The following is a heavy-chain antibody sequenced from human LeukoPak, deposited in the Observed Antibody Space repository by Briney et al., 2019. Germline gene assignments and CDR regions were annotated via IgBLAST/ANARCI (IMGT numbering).Heavy chain of an antibody. CDR2: ISSSSSSTI. V-gene: IGHV3-48*02. J-gene: IGHJ3*02. Sequence: PGGSLRLSCAASGFTLSSYSMNWVRQAPGKGLEWVSYISSSSSSTIYYADSVKGRFTISRDNAKNSLYLQMNSLRDEDTAVYYCAKEGSDAFDIWGQGTMVTVSS. CDR1: GFTLSSYS. CDR3: AKEGSDAFDI.